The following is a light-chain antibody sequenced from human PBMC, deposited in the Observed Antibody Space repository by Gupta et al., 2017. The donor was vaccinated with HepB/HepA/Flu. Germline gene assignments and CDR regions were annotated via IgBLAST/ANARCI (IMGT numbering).Light chain of an antibody. CDR1: QSVSSSY. CDR3: QQYGSTPPLT. CDR2: GAS. V-gene: IGKV3-20*01. Sequence: DIVLTQSPRTLSLSPGERASLSCRSSQSVSSSYLAWYQQKPGQAPRLLIYGASSSATGVPDRFSGSGCGTDFTLTISRLEHEEFSVYFCQQYGSTPPLTFGGGTKVEIK. J-gene: IGKJ4*01.